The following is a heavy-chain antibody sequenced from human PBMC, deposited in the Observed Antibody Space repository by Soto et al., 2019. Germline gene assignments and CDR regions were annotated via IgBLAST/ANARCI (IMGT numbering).Heavy chain of an antibody. CDR1: GGSFSGYY. CDR2: INHSGST. J-gene: IGHJ6*03. Sequence: SETLSLTCAVYGGSFSGYYWSWIRQPPGKGLEWIGEINHSGSTKYNPSLMSRVTISVETSKNQFSLKLGSVTAADTAVYYCARARSTMVRGFSYYMDVWGKGTTVTVSS. V-gene: IGHV4-34*01. D-gene: IGHD3-10*01. CDR3: ARARSTMVRGFSYYMDV.